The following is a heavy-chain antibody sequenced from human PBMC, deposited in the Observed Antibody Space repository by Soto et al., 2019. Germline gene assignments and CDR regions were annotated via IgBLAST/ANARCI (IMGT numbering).Heavy chain of an antibody. CDR1: GGTFSSYT. CDR3: ARDRDDNWNYDWFDP. V-gene: IGHV1-69*04. CDR2: IIPILGIA. D-gene: IGHD1-7*01. Sequence: SVKVSCKASGGTFSSYTISWVRQAPGQGLEWTGRIIPILGIANYAQKFQGGATITADKSTSTAYMELSSLRSEDTAVYYCARDRDDNWNYDWFDPWGQGTLVTVSS. J-gene: IGHJ5*02.